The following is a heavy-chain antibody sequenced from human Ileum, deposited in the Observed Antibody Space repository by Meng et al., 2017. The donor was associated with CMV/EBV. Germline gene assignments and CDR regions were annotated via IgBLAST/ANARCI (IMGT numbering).Heavy chain of an antibody. V-gene: IGHV1-18*04. Sequence: QVNLLQSGAEVRKPVASVKISCKTSGYTFTDHNIGWVRQAPGQGIEWVGWISLGNGQTVYGHKLQGRVTVTTDTSTNTAYMELRNLRSDDTAMYYCARDVWGFDYWGQGTLVTVSS. CDR2: ISLGNGQT. CDR1: GYTFTDHN. J-gene: IGHJ4*02. D-gene: IGHD7-27*01. CDR3: ARDVWGFDY.